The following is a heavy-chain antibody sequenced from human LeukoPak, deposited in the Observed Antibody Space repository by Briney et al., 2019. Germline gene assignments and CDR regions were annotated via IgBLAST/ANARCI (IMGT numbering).Heavy chain of an antibody. Sequence: KPSETLSLTCTVSGGSISSYYWSWIRQPPGKGLEWIGYIYYSGSTNYNPSLKSRVTISVDTSKNQFSLKLSSVTAADTAVYYCARGASGSSLSGFDIWGQGTMVTVSS. CDR1: GGSISSYY. D-gene: IGHD1-26*01. CDR3: ARGASGSSLSGFDI. J-gene: IGHJ3*02. V-gene: IGHV4-59*08. CDR2: IYYSGST.